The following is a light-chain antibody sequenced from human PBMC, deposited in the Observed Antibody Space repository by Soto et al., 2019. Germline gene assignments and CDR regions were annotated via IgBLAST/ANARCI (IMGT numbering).Light chain of an antibody. CDR2: GAS. Sequence: EIVMTQSPATLSLSPGERATLSCRASQSVSSNLAWYQQKPGQAPRLLIYGASPRATGIPARFSGSGSGTEFTLTISRLQSEDFAVYYCQQYNNWLWTFGQGTKVEIK. CDR1: QSVSSN. V-gene: IGKV3-15*01. J-gene: IGKJ1*01. CDR3: QQYNNWLWT.